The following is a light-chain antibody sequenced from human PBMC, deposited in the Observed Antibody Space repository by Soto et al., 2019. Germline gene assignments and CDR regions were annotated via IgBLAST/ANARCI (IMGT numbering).Light chain of an antibody. J-gene: IGLJ2*01. Sequence: QSALTQPASVSGSPGQSITISCIGSSSDFGAYNSVSWYQQHPGKAPKLVIYDVSHRPSGVSDRFSGSKSGNTASLTISSLQAEDEADYYCTSFTTTTTVVVFGGGTKVTVL. CDR1: SSDFGAYNS. CDR2: DVS. V-gene: IGLV2-14*01. CDR3: TSFTTTTTVVV.